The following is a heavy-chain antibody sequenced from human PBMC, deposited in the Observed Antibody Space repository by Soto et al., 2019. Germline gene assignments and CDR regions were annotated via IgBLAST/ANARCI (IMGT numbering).Heavy chain of an antibody. CDR2: ISERSTTI. CDR1: GFTFSTYS. D-gene: IGHD3-22*01. CDR3: AQDTYYHDTSGYYTFDY. V-gene: IGHV3-48*01. J-gene: IGHJ4*02. Sequence: GGSLRLSCAASGFTFSTYSMVWVRQAPGKGLEWLSYISERSTTIYYADSVQGRLIVSRDNVQNSLYLQMNSLRVEDTAVFYCAQDTYYHDTSGYYTFDYWGQGALVTVSS.